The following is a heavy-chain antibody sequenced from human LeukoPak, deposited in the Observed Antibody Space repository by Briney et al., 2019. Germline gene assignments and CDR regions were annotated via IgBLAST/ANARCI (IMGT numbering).Heavy chain of an antibody. J-gene: IGHJ4*02. CDR2: ISGSGGST. CDR3: ARVDTAMVGYFDY. CDR1: GFTFSSYA. Sequence: GGSLRLSCAASGFTFSSYAMSWVRQAPGKGLEWVSAISGSGGSTYYADSVKGRFTISRDNSKNTLYLQMSSLRAEDTAVYYCARVDTAMVGYFDYWGQGTLVTVSS. V-gene: IGHV3-23*01. D-gene: IGHD5-18*01.